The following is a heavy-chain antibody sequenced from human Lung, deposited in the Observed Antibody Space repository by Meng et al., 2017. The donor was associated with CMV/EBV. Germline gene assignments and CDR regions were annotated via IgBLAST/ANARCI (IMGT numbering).Heavy chain of an antibody. CDR2: INHSGST. CDR1: GGSFSGYY. J-gene: IGHJ4*02. Sequence: SETLSLTCAVYGGSFSGYYWSWNRQPPGQGLEWLGEINHSGSTNYNPSLKIRVTISVDTSKNQFSLKLSPVTAADTAVYYCASRRYWGQGTLVTGSS. V-gene: IGHV4-34*01. CDR3: ASRRY.